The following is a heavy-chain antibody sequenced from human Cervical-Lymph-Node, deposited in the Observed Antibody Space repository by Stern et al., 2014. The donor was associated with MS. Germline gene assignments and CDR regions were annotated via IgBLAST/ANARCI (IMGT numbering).Heavy chain of an antibody. Sequence: EEQLVESGAEVKKPGESLKISCKGSGYNFTTYWIAWVRQMPGRGLEWMGLLYPGDSQTRYSPSFQGHVTMSAEPSISTAYLQWSSLKASDTAIYYCARPSNSGLFLHHWGQGTLVTVSS. V-gene: IGHV5-51*01. CDR1: GYNFTTYW. J-gene: IGHJ1*01. CDR2: LYPGDSQT. D-gene: IGHD6-19*01. CDR3: ARPSNSGLFLHH.